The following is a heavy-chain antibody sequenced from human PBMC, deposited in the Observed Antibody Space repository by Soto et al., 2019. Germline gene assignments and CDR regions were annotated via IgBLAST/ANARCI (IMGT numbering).Heavy chain of an antibody. D-gene: IGHD3-10*01. CDR2: IYYSGST. V-gene: IGHV4-61*08. Sequence: SETLSLTCAVSGGSISSGGYSWTWIRQPPGKGLEWIGYIYYSGSTNYNPSLKSRVTISVDTSKNQFSLKLSSVTAADTAVYYCARGYQWFGEAIPYYYYGMDVWGQGTTVTVSS. CDR3: ARGYQWFGEAIPYYYYGMDV. J-gene: IGHJ6*02. CDR1: GGSISSGGYS.